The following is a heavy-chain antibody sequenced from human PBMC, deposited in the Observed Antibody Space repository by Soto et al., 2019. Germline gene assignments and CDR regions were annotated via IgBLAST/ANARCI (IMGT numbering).Heavy chain of an antibody. CDR3: ARGFSSPSLNRFDP. CDR1: EYTFTSYD. D-gene: IGHD2-2*01. Sequence: QVQMVQSGAEVKKPGASVKVSCKASEYTFTSYDINWVRQATGQGLEWMGWMNPNSGNTGYAQKFQGEVIMTSNTSVSTAYMELTSLRSEDTAVYYCARGFSSPSLNRFDPWGQGTLVTVSS. J-gene: IGHJ5*02. V-gene: IGHV1-8*01. CDR2: MNPNSGNT.